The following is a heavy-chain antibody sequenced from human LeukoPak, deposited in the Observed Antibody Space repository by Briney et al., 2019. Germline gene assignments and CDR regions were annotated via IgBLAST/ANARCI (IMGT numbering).Heavy chain of an antibody. V-gene: IGHV3-66*02. Sequence: GGSLRLACAASGFTVSGNYMSWVRQAPGKGLEWVSVINSGGSTYYADSVKGRFTISRDNSKNTLYLQMNSLRAEDTALYYCAREEGYCNSTSCSYAFDIWGQGTMVTVSS. D-gene: IGHD2-2*01. J-gene: IGHJ3*02. CDR2: INSGGST. CDR3: AREEGYCNSTSCSYAFDI. CDR1: GFTVSGNY.